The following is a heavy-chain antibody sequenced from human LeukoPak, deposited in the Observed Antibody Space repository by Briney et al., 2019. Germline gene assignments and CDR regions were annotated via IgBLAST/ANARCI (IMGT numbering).Heavy chain of an antibody. D-gene: IGHD2-8*02. CDR1: GFTFSSFG. Sequence: PGGSLRLSCVASGFTFSSFGMHWVRQAPGKGLEWVAYIGSGGSDELYADSVKGRFAISRDDSTNSVYLQMNTLRPGDTAVYYCARDRINTWSLDYWGQGTLVTVFS. J-gene: IGHJ4*02. V-gene: IGHV3-30*02. CDR3: ARDRINTWSLDY. CDR2: IGSGGSDE.